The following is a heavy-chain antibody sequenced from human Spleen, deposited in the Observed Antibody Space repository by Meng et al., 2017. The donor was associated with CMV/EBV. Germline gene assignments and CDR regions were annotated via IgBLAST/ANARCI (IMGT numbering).Heavy chain of an antibody. D-gene: IGHD1-26*01. J-gene: IGHJ3*02. Sequence: SVKVSCKASGYSFISYGFSWVRQAPGQGLEWMGGFNHMTGTANYAQNFQGRVTITTDESTSTVYMEMSSLRYEDTAVYYCARLLRPMVGGSTYAFDIWGQGTMVTVSS. V-gene: IGHV1-69*05. CDR2: FNHMTGTA. CDR3: ARLLRPMVGGSTYAFDI. CDR1: GYSFISYG.